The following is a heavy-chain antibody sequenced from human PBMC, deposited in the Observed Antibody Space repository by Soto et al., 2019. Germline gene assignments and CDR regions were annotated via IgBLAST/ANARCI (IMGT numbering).Heavy chain of an antibody. Sequence: QVQFVQSGAEVKKPGASVKVSCKPSGYPLTSYDVNWVREAPGQGLECMGWMNPDSGSTVYALKFQGSLTMTRNTRTSKDYSALRRLTTEPEAVSYCARGSFIRRRYHSGWDIEHWGQATQVIVSS. J-gene: IGHJ5*02. D-gene: IGHD6-19*01. CDR3: ARGSFIRRRYHSGWDIEH. CDR1: GYPLTSYD. CDR2: MNPDSGST. V-gene: IGHV1-8*01.